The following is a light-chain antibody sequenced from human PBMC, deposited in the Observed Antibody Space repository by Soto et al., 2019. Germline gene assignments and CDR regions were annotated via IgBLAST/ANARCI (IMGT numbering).Light chain of an antibody. CDR2: AAT. J-gene: IGKJ1*01. V-gene: IGKV1-39*01. Sequence: DIQMTQSPSSLSAFVGDSVTVTCRASQPIGTSLHWYQQRAGAAPKVLISAATKLQSGVPSWFSGRGSGTDFTLTISNLQPEDSATYFCQQGYNTFWTFGRGTKVDIK. CDR3: QQGYNTFWT. CDR1: QPIGTS.